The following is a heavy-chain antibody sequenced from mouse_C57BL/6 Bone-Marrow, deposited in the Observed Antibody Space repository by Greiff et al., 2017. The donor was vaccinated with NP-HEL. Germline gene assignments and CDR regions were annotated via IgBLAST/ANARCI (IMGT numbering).Heavy chain of an antibody. J-gene: IGHJ1*03. CDR1: GYTFTSYW. CDR3: ARRGGRSTDWYFDG. D-gene: IGHD1-1*01. Sequence: QVQLQQPGAELVKPGASVKLSCKASGYTFTSYWMHWVKQRPGQGLEWIGNINPSNGGTNYNEKFKSKATLTVDKSSSTAYMQLSSLTSEDSAVYYCARRGGRSTDWYFDGWGTGTTVTVSS. V-gene: IGHV1-53*01. CDR2: INPSNGGT.